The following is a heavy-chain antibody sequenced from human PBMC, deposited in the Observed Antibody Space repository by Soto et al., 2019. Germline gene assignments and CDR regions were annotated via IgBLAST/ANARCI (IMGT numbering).Heavy chain of an antibody. V-gene: IGHV4-30-4*01. Sequence: SETLSLTCTVSGGSISSGDYYWSWIRQPPGKGLEWIGYIYYSGSTYYNPSLKSRVTISVDTSKNQFSLKLSSVTAADTAVYYCAREKTTVTTIGRYFDYWGQGTLVTVS. CDR2: IYYSGST. J-gene: IGHJ4*02. D-gene: IGHD4-17*01. CDR3: AREKTTVTTIGRYFDY. CDR1: GGSISSGDYY.